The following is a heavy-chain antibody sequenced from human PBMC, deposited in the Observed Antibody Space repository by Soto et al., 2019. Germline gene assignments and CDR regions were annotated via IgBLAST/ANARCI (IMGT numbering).Heavy chain of an antibody. CDR1: GFTFSSYE. CDR2: ISSSGSTI. D-gene: IGHD2-15*01. J-gene: IGHJ6*02. V-gene: IGHV3-48*03. Sequence: EVQLVESGGGLVQPGGSLRLSCAASGFTFSSYEMNWVRQAPGKGLEWVSYISSSGSTIYYAVSVKGRFTISRDNAKNSLYLQMNSLRAEDTAVYYCARGSNRYYYDGMDVWGQGTTVTVSS. CDR3: ARGSNRYYYDGMDV.